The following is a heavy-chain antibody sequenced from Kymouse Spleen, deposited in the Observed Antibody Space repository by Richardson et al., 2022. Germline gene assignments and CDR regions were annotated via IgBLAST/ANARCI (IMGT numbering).Heavy chain of an antibody. V-gene: IGHV3-9*01. CDR1: GFTFDDYA. CDR2: ISWNSGSI. J-gene: IGHJ1*01. CDR3: AKDMGSSGWYEYFQH. Sequence: EVQLVESGGGLVQPGRSLRLSCAASGFTFDDYAMHWVRQAPGKGLEWVSGISWNSGSIGYADSVKGRFTISRDNAKNSLYLQMNSLRAEDTALYYCAKDMGSSGWYEYFQHWGQGTLVTVSS. D-gene: IGHD6-19*01.